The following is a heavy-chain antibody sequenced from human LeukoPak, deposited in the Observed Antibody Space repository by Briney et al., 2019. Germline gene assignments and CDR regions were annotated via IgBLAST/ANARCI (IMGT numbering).Heavy chain of an antibody. CDR1: GGTISNYY. D-gene: IGHD6-13*01. CDR2: ISYSGST. CDR3: ARRLAAAGYYGMDV. J-gene: IGHJ6*02. V-gene: IGHV4-59*08. Sequence: PSETLSLTCTVSGGTISNYYWNWIRQPPGKGLEWIGYISYSGSTNYNPSLKSRVTISVDTSKNQFSLRLSSVTAADTAVYYCARRLAAAGYYGMDVWGQGTTVTVSS.